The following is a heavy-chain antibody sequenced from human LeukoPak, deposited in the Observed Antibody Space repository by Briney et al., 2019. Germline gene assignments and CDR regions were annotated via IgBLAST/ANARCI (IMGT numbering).Heavy chain of an antibody. CDR2: IYYSGST. Sequence: QPSETLSLTCTVSGGSISSSSYYWGWIRQPPGKGLEWIGSIYYSGSTYYNPSLKSRVTISVDTSKNQFSLKLSSVTAADTAVYYCARVQGPGYSSSWVDYWGQGTLVTVSS. V-gene: IGHV4-39*07. CDR1: GGSISSSSYY. D-gene: IGHD6-13*01. J-gene: IGHJ4*02. CDR3: ARVQGPGYSSSWVDY.